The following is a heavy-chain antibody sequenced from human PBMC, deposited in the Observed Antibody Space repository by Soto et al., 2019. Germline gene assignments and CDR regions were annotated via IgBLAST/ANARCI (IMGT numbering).Heavy chain of an antibody. CDR3: ARGPVVVAAKPCYYYMDV. Sequence: ASVKVSCKASGYTFTSHDINWVRQATGQGLEWMGWMNPNSGYTGYAQKFQGRVTMTRNTSISTAYMELSSLRSEDTAVYYCARGPVVVAAKPCYYYMDVWGKGTTVTVSS. J-gene: IGHJ6*03. CDR2: MNPNSGYT. CDR1: GYTFTSHD. D-gene: IGHD2-15*01. V-gene: IGHV1-8*01.